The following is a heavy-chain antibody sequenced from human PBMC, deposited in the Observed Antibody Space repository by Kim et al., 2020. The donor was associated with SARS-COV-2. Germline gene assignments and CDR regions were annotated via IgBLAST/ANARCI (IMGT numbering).Heavy chain of an antibody. CDR3: ARVAAAGTYYSYGMDV. Sequence: SETLSLTCTVSGGSISGSSYYWGWIREPPGKGLEWIGSVYYSGSSYYNPSLKSRVTLSVATSKNQFSLQLTSVTAADTAVYYCARVAAAGTYYSYGMDVWGQGTTVTVSA. CDR1: GGSISGSSYY. D-gene: IGHD6-13*01. V-gene: IGHV4-39*07. CDR2: VYYSGSS. J-gene: IGHJ6*01.